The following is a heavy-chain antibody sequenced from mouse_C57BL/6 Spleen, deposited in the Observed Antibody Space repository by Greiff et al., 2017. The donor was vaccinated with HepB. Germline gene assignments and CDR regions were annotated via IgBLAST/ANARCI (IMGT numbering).Heavy chain of an antibody. Sequence: VQLQESGPELVKPGASVKISCKASGYSFTSYYIHWVKQRPGQGLEWIGWIYPGSGNTKYNEKFKGKATLTAETSSSTAYMHLSSLTSEDAAVYYCAREVYSSGYECWGQGTTLTVSS. V-gene: IGHV1-66*01. D-gene: IGHD3-2*02. CDR2: IYPGSGNT. J-gene: IGHJ2*01. CDR1: GYSFTSYY. CDR3: AREVYSSGYEC.